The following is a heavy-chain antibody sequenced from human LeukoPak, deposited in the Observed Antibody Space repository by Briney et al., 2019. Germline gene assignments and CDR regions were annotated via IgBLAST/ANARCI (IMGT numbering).Heavy chain of an antibody. CDR3: VRERVDSSTCYVLDH. D-gene: IGHD6-13*01. Sequence: PTGRSLRLSCAAFGFSFDNYGMHWVREAPGRGLEWVSGISTNSRDIDYADSVKGRFIISRDNAKSSLYLEMYSLRAEDTALYYCVRERVDSSTCYVLDHWGQGTLVTVSS. CDR2: ISTNSRDI. V-gene: IGHV3-9*01. J-gene: IGHJ4*02. CDR1: GFSFDNYG.